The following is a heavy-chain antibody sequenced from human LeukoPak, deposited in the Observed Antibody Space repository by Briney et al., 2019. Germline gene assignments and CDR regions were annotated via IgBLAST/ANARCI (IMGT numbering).Heavy chain of an antibody. CDR3: ARALYRGGWYGGDY. J-gene: IGHJ4*02. Sequence: GTSLRLSCAASGFTFSYYGMHWVRQAPGKGLEWVAVIWNDGNKKYYADSVKGRFTIPRDNSKNTLYLQMNSLRAEDTAIYYCARALYRGGWYGGDYWGQGTLVTVSS. CDR1: GFTFSYYG. CDR2: IWNDGNKK. D-gene: IGHD6-19*01. V-gene: IGHV3-33*01.